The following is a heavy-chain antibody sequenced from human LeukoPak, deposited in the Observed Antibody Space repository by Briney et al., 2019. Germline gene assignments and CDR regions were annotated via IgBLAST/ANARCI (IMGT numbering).Heavy chain of an antibody. J-gene: IGHJ3*02. Sequence: AGGSLRLSCAASGFTFDDYAMHWVRQAPGRGLEWVSLVSRDGGITYYEDSVKGRFTISRDNSKNSLYLQMNSLRTEDTALYYCAKADITMIVVAAFDIWGQGTMVTVSS. CDR2: VSRDGGIT. CDR3: AKADITMIVVAAFDI. D-gene: IGHD3-22*01. CDR1: GFTFDDYA. V-gene: IGHV3-43*02.